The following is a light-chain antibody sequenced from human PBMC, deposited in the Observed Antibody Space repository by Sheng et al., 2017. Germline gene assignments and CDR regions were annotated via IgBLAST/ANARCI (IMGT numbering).Light chain of an antibody. CDR1: RGIRNF. Sequence: DIQMTQSPTSLSASVGDRVTITCQASRGIRNFLNWYQQKPGKAPKLLIYAASSLQSGVPSRFSGSGSGTDFTLTISSLQPEDFAVYYCQQRSNWPITFGQGTRLEIK. J-gene: IGKJ5*01. V-gene: IGKV1-39*01. CDR3: QQRSNWPIT. CDR2: AAS.